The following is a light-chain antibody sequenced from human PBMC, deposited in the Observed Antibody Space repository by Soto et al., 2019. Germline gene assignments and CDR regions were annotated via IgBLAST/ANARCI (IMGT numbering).Light chain of an antibody. Sequence: DIQMTQSPSSVPASVGDRVTITCRASQGIRNWLAWYQQEPGKAPKLLILAASSLQSGVPSRFSGRGSGTEFTLTISSLQPEDFATYYCQQTDSFPLSFGGGTKVDIK. CDR2: AAS. CDR3: QQTDSFPLS. J-gene: IGKJ4*01. V-gene: IGKV1D-12*01. CDR1: QGIRNW.